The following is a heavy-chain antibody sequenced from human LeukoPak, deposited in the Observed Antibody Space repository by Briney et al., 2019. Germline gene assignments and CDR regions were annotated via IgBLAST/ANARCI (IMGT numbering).Heavy chain of an antibody. J-gene: IGHJ5*02. CDR3: ARVCGGDCYPLGFDP. CDR2: IYYSGST. CDR1: GGSMSNYY. V-gene: IGHV4-59*01. Sequence: TPETLSLTCTVSGGSMSNYYWSWIRQPPGKGLEWIGYIYYSGSTNYNPSLKSRVTISVDTSKNKFSLKLRSVTAADTAVYYCARVCGGDCYPLGFDPWGQGTLVTVSS. D-gene: IGHD2-21*02.